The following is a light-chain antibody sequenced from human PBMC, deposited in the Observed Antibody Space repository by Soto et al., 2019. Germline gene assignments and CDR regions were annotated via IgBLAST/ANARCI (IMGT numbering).Light chain of an antibody. CDR1: SSDVGGYNF. J-gene: IGLJ3*02. Sequence: QSALIQPVSVSGSPGQSITISCTGSSSDVGGYNFVSWYQQHPGKAPKLMIYDVTNRPSGVSNRFSASKSGDSASLTISGLQAEDEADYYCHSYNRTNTLVFGGGTKLTVL. V-gene: IGLV2-14*01. CDR2: DVT. CDR3: HSYNRTNTLV.